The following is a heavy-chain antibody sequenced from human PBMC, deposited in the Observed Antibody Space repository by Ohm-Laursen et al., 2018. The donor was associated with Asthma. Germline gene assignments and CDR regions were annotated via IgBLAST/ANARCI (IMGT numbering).Heavy chain of an antibody. CDR2: MYSTVSI. J-gene: IGHJ4*02. V-gene: IGHV3-53*01. D-gene: IGHD1-26*01. CDR1: GFSVSDHY. CDR3: VTDAWWSYVH. Sequence: SLRLSCTASGFSVSDHYMTWVRQAPGKGLEWVSNMYSTVSIYYADSVKGRFTISRDNAKDSLSLQMNSLRVEDTAVYYCVTDAWWSYVHWGLGTLVTVSS.